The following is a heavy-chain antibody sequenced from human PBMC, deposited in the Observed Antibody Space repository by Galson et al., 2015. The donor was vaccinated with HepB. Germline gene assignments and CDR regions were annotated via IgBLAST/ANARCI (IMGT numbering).Heavy chain of an antibody. CDR2: ISGSGENT. CDR1: GFTFRSLA. V-gene: IGHV3-23*01. Sequence: SLRLSCAASGFTFRSLALNWVRQAPGKGLEWVSAISGSGENTYYTDSVKGRFTFSRDNSKITLYLQVNRLRAEDTAVYYCAKDATSYSGWYYFDHWGQGTLVSVSS. J-gene: IGHJ4*02. CDR3: AKDATSYSGWYYFDH. D-gene: IGHD6-19*01.